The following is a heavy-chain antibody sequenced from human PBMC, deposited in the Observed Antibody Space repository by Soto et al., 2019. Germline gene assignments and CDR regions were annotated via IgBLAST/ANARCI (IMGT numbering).Heavy chain of an antibody. Sequence: QVQLVESGGGVVQPGRSLRLSCAASGFSVSAYTVHWVRQAPGKGREWVAVISSDGNHKYYTDSVKGRFAISRDTSTNTVFLQMKSLGPEDTAVYYCARWEQPLFEYWGQGTLVTVSS. CDR1: GFSVSAYT. CDR3: ARWEQPLFEY. CDR2: ISSDGNHK. D-gene: IGHD1-1*01. J-gene: IGHJ4*02. V-gene: IGHV3-30*09.